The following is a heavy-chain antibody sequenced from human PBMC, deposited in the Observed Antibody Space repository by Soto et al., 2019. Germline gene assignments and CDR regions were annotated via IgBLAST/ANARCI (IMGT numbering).Heavy chain of an antibody. Sequence: EVQLLESGGGMVEPRGSLKLFCVASGFSFGTYVMNWVRQAPGKGLEWVSGVSGSGGRVYSADSVKGRFTISRDNSRNTLYLQMNSLRAEDTAIYYCAMTRLYDTGTNDYHRDALDIWGQGTQVTVSS. V-gene: IGHV3-23*01. D-gene: IGHD3-22*01. CDR2: VSGSGGRV. J-gene: IGHJ3*02. CDR1: GFSFGTYV. CDR3: AMTRLYDTGTNDYHRDALDI.